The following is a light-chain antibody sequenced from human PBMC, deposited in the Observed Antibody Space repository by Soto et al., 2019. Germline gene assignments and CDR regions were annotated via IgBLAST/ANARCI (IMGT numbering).Light chain of an antibody. Sequence: EIVLTQSPATLSLSPGERATLSYRASQSVSSYLAWYQQKLGQAPRLLIYDASNRATGIPARFSGSGSGTDFTLTISSLEPEDFAVYYCQQRSNWLTFGGGTKVEIK. CDR2: DAS. V-gene: IGKV3-11*01. CDR3: QQRSNWLT. CDR1: QSVSSY. J-gene: IGKJ4*01.